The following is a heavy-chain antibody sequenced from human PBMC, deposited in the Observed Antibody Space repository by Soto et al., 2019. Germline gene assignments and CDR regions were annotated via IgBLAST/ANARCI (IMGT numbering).Heavy chain of an antibody. CDR3: ARAGGGWFGELLVDY. Sequence: QVQLQESGPGLVKPSETLSLTCTVSGGSISSYYWSWIRQPPGKGLEWIGYIYYSGSTNYNPSLKSRVTISVDTSKNQFSLKLSSVTAADTAVYCCARAGGGWFGELLVDYWGQGTLVTVSS. J-gene: IGHJ4*02. V-gene: IGHV4-59*01. CDR2: IYYSGST. CDR1: GGSISSYY. D-gene: IGHD3-10*01.